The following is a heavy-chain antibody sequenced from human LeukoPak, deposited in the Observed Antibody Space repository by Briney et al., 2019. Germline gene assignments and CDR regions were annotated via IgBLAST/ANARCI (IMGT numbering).Heavy chain of an antibody. V-gene: IGHV4-38-2*01. J-gene: IGHJ4*02. D-gene: IGHD3-10*01. CDR1: GYSISSGYY. Sequence: SETLSLTCAVSGYSISSGYYWGWIRQPPGRGLEWIGSVYHSGSRYYNPSLKSRVTISLDMSNNQFSLRLSSVTAADTAVYYCARRRYWSYDYWGQGTLVTVSS. CDR3: ARRRYWSYDY. CDR2: VYHSGSR.